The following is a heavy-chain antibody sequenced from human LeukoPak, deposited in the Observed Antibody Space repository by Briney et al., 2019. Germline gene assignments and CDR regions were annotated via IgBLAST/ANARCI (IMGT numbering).Heavy chain of an antibody. Sequence: GGSLRLSCSASGFTFSSYAMHWVRQAPGKGLEYVSAISSNGGSTYYADSVKGRFTISSDNSKNTLYLQMSSLRAEDTAVYYCVKDLGSSSWYGDYWGQGTLVTVSS. J-gene: IGHJ4*02. D-gene: IGHD6-13*01. V-gene: IGHV3-64D*09. CDR3: VKDLGSSSWYGDY. CDR2: ISSNGGST. CDR1: GFTFSSYA.